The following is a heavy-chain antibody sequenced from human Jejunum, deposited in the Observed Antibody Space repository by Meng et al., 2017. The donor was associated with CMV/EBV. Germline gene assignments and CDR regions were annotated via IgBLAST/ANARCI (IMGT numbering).Heavy chain of an antibody. CDR2: ISYDGTNK. Sequence: QVYLVGSGGGVVQPGGCLILSCASSGFTFSRYTMHWVRQAPGQGLEWLAIISYDGTNKYYADSLKGRFTISRDNSKNTAFLQMNSLRPDDTGVYYCTSDYGGFDPWGQGTLVTVSS. J-gene: IGHJ5*02. V-gene: IGHV3-30*04. CDR1: GFTFSRYT. D-gene: IGHD4/OR15-4a*01. CDR3: TSDYGGFDP.